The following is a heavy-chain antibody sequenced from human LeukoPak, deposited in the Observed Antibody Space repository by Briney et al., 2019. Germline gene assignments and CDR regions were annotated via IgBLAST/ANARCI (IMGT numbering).Heavy chain of an antibody. CDR1: GYSFDNYW. J-gene: IGHJ4*02. V-gene: IGHV5-51*01. CDR3: ARHGAYGSGSFFEDY. D-gene: IGHD3-10*01. CDR2: IYPGDSDT. Sequence: GESLKISCKGSGYSFDNYWIGWVRQMPGKGLEWMGIIYPGDSDTRYSPSFEGQIIISVDKSISTAYLQWSSLKASDTAMYYCARHGAYGSGSFFEDYWGRGTLVTVSS.